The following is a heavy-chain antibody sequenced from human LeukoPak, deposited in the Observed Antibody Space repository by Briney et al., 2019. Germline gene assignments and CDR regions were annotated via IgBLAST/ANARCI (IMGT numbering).Heavy chain of an antibody. V-gene: IGHV3-23*01. Sequence: GGSLRLSCAASGFTFSSYAMSWVRQAPGKGLEWVSAISGSGGSTFYADSVKGRFTISRDNSKNTLHLQMNSLRAEDTAVYYCFKEPGAYQLLSYWGQGTLVTVSS. D-gene: IGHD2-2*01. CDR1: GFTFSSYA. CDR3: FKEPGAYQLLSY. CDR2: ISGSGGST. J-gene: IGHJ4*02.